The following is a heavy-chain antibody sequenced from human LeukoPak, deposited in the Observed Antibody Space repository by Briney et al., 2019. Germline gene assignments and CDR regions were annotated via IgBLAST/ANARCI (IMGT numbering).Heavy chain of an antibody. CDR3: ASTMVRGVIPGGNWFDP. D-gene: IGHD3-10*01. CDR2: ITYDGSNI. Sequence: GGSLRLSCAASGFTFSSYAMHWVRQAPGKGLEWVADITYDGSNIYYADSVKGRFTISRDNSKKTLYLQMNSLRAEDTAVYYCASTMVRGVIPGGNWFDPWGQGTLVTVSS. CDR1: GFTFSSYA. J-gene: IGHJ5*02. V-gene: IGHV3-30-3*01.